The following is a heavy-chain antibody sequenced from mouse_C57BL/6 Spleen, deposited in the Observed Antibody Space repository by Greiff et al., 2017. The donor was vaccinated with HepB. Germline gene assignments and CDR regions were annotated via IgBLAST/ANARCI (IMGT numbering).Heavy chain of an antibody. Sequence: EVKVVESGGGLVKPGGSLKLSCAASGFTFSDYGMHWVRQAPEKGLEWVAYISSGSSTIYYADTVKGRFTISRDNAKNTLFLQMTSLRSEDTAMYYCAKSYSKSWYFDVWGTGTTVTVSS. D-gene: IGHD2-5*01. J-gene: IGHJ1*03. CDR3: AKSYSKSWYFDV. V-gene: IGHV5-17*01. CDR2: ISSGSSTI. CDR1: GFTFSDYG.